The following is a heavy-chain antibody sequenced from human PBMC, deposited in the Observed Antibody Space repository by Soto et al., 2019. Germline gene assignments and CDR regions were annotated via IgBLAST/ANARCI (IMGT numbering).Heavy chain of an antibody. D-gene: IGHD3-10*02. J-gene: IGHJ5*01. CDR3: ASMIGDPVLSFDS. CDR1: GGSISSYY. CDR2: IFYSGST. V-gene: IGHV4-59*01. Sequence: QVQLQESDPGLVKPSETLSLTCTVSGGSISSYYWSWIRQPPGKGLEWIGFIFYSGSTSYNPSLKSRVTISIDTSDYQFSLKLNSVTAADTAVYYCASMIGDPVLSFDSWGQGTLVAVSS.